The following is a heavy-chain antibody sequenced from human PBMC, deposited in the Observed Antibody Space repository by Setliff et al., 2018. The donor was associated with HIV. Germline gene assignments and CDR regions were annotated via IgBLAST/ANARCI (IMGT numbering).Heavy chain of an antibody. CDR2: IYFSGST. J-gene: IGHJ4*02. D-gene: IGHD3-10*01. CDR3: TGDYNSGSYRFDY. Sequence: PSETLSLTCTVSGGSISSYYWSWIRQPPGKGLEWIGYIYFSGSTNYNPSLKSRVTISVDTSKNQFSLKLSSVTAADTAVYYCTGDYNSGSYRFDYWGQGTPVTVSS. V-gene: IGHV4-59*12. CDR1: GGSISSYY.